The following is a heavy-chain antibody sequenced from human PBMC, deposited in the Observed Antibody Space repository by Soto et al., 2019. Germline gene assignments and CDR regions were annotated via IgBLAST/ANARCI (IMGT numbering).Heavy chain of an antibody. CDR2: INAGNGNT. CDR1: GYTFTSCA. V-gene: IGHV1-3*01. CDR3: AREGYCSSTSCYSAFDI. D-gene: IGHD2-2*02. Sequence: ASVKVSCKASGYTFTSCAMHWVRQAPGQRLEWMGWINAGNGNTKYSQKFQGRVTITRDTSASTAYMELSSLRSEDTAVYYCAREGYCSSTSCYSAFDIWGQGTMVTVSS. J-gene: IGHJ3*02.